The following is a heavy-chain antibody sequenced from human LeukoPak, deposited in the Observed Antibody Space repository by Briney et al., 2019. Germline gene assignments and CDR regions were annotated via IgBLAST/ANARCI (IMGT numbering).Heavy chain of an antibody. D-gene: IGHD6-19*01. Sequence: SETLSLTCTVSGGSISSYYWSWIRQPPGKGLEWIGNIYYSGSTNYNPSLKSRVTVSVDTSKNLFSLKVNSVTADDTAVYYCARASSSGWIYFDYWGQGSLVTVSS. J-gene: IGHJ4*02. CDR1: GGSISSYY. CDR3: ARASSSGWIYFDY. CDR2: IYYSGST. V-gene: IGHV4-59*01.